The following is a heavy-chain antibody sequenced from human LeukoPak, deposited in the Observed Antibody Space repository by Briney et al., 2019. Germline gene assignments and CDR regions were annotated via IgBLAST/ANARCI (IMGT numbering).Heavy chain of an antibody. Sequence: GGSLRLSCAASTFTFSSYNMNWVRQAPGKGLEWVSSISSSGTYIYYRDSVKGRFTISRDNAKNSLYLQMNSLRAEDTAVYYCARSYSSSSNWFDPWGQGTLVTVSS. CDR2: ISSSGTYI. J-gene: IGHJ5*02. CDR3: ARSYSSSSNWFDP. D-gene: IGHD6-6*01. CDR1: TFTFSSYN. V-gene: IGHV3-21*01.